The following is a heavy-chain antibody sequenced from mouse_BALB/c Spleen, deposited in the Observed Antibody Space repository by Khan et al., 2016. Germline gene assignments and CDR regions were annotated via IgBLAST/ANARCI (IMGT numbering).Heavy chain of an antibody. CDR1: GFSLTGYG. Sequence: QVQLKESGPGLVAPSQSLSITCTVSGFSLTGYGVNWVRQPPGKGLEWLGMIWGDGNTDYNSALKSRLSISKDNSKSQVFLKMNSLQTDDTARYYGARGLYSAPGVFAYWGQGTLVTVSA. CDR3: ARGLYSAPGVFAY. D-gene: IGHD2-1*01. CDR2: IWGDGNT. V-gene: IGHV2-6-7*01. J-gene: IGHJ3*01.